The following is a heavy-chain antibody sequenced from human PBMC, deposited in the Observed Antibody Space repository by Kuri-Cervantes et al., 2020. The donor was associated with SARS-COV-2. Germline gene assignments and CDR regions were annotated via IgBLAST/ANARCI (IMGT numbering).Heavy chain of an antibody. CDR1: GFTFSSYA. V-gene: IGHV3-30*03. CDR2: ISYDGSNK. Sequence: GGSLRLSCAASGFTFSSYAIHWVRQAPGKGLEWVAVISYDGSNKYYAESVKGRFTISRGNSKNTLYLQMNSLRAEDTAVYYCARDTDNFDYWGQGTLVTVSS. J-gene: IGHJ4*02. CDR3: ARDTDNFDY.